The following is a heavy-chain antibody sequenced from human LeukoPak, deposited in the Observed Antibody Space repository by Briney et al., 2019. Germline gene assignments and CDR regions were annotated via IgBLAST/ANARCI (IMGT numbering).Heavy chain of an antibody. Sequence: GGSLRLSCAASGFTFSGSAMHWVRQASGKGLEWVGRIRSKANSYATAYAASVKGRFTISRDDSKNTAYLQMNSLKTEDTAVYYCTRRGVAVVKIWGYYYYYYYMDVWGKGTTVTVSS. J-gene: IGHJ6*03. CDR3: TRRGVAVVKIWGYYYYYYYMDV. CDR2: IRSKANSYAT. CDR1: GFTFSGSA. D-gene: IGHD2-15*01. V-gene: IGHV3-73*01.